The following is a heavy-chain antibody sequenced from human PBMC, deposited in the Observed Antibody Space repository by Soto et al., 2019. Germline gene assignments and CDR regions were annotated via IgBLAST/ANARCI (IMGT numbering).Heavy chain of an antibody. CDR3: ARPSPLRVSSSWLGHGMDV. J-gene: IGHJ6*02. CDR1: GFTFSSYA. CDR2: ISYDGSNK. Sequence: GGSLRLSCAASGFTFSSYAMHWVRQAPGKGLEWVAVISYDGSNKYYADSVKGRFTISRDNSKNTLYLQMNSLRAEDTAVYYCARPSPLRVSSSWLGHGMDVWGQGTTVTVSS. D-gene: IGHD6-13*01. V-gene: IGHV3-30-3*01.